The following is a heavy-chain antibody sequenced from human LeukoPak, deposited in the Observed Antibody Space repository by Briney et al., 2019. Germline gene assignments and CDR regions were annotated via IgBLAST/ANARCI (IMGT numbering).Heavy chain of an antibody. J-gene: IGHJ4*02. CDR1: GFIFSGSD. CDR3: TTYISGHY. CDR2: IRTKAKSYAT. D-gene: IGHD6-19*01. Sequence: GGSLRLSCAASGFIFSGSDVHWVRQASGKGLEWVGRIRTKAKSYATASAASLKGRFTISRDDSRNTAYLQMNSLRTEDTAIYYCTTYISGHYWGQGTLVTVSS. V-gene: IGHV3-73*01.